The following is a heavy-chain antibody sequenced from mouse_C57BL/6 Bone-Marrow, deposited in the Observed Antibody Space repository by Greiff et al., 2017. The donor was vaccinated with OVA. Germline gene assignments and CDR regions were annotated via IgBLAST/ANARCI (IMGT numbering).Heavy chain of an antibody. CDR3: ARPPYGSSLWYFDV. CDR2: ISNLAYSI. J-gene: IGHJ1*03. Sequence: DVMLVESGGGLVQPGGSLKLSCAASGFTFSDYGMAWVRQAPRKGPEWVAFISNLAYSIYYADTVTGRFTISRENAKNTLYLEMSSLRSEDTAMYYCARPPYGSSLWYFDVWGTGTTVTVSS. V-gene: IGHV5-15*01. D-gene: IGHD1-1*01. CDR1: GFTFSDYG.